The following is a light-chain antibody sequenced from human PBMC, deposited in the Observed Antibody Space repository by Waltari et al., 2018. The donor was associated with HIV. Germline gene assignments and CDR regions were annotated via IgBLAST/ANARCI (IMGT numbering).Light chain of an antibody. V-gene: IGLV1-47*01. CDR1: SSNIGANW. Sequence: QSVLTQPPSTSGTPGQRVTISCSGSSSNIGANWVCWFQQLPGTAPKRLIYRNNQLPSGVPDRYSASKSGTSASLAISDLRADDEADYYCAAWDDNLSAVVFGGRTKLSVL. CDR3: AAWDDNLSAVV. CDR2: RNN. J-gene: IGLJ2*01.